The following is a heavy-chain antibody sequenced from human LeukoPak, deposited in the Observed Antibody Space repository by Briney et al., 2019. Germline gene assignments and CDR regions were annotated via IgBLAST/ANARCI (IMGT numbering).Heavy chain of an antibody. V-gene: IGHV3-74*01. CDR3: ARDARSSGYSLQH. CDR2: INREGSST. J-gene: IGHJ1*01. CDR1: GFTLRSYW. Sequence: GGSLRLSRAPSGFTLRSYWMHWVRQAPGKGLAWVSRINREGSSTSYAAPAKGRFTISRDNAKNTLYRQIDSRRPGDTSVYYCARDARSSGYSLQHWGQGTLVTVSS. D-gene: IGHD3-22*01.